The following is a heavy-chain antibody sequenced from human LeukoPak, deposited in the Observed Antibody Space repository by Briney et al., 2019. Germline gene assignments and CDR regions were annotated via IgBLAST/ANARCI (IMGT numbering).Heavy chain of an antibody. D-gene: IGHD3-10*01. J-gene: IGHJ4*02. CDR2: IRSKAYGGTT. CDR3: TREGLRLLWFGESDY. V-gene: IGHV3-49*04. CDR1: GFNLSAYS. Sequence: GGSLRLSCGSSGFNLSAYSMNWVRQAPGKGLEWAGFIRSKAYGGTTEYAASVKGRFTISRDDSKSIAYLQMNSLKTEDTAVYYCTREGLRLLWFGESDYWGQGTLVTVSS.